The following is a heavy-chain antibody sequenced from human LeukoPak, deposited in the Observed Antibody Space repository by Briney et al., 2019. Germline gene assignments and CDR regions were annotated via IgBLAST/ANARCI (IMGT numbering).Heavy chain of an antibody. CDR2: IYYSGST. J-gene: IGHJ4*02. CDR3: ARDIVGATDY. CDR1: GGSISSYY. Sequence: SETLSLTCTVSGGSISSYYWSWIRQPPGKGLEWIGYIYYSGSTNYNPSLMSRVTISVDTSKNQFSLKLSSVTAADTAVYYCARDIVGATDYWGQGTLVTVSS. V-gene: IGHV4-59*01. D-gene: IGHD1-26*01.